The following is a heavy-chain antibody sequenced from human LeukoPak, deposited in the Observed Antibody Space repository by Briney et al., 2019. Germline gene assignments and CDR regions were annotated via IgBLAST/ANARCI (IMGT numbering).Heavy chain of an antibody. D-gene: IGHD6-25*01. CDR1: GFSLSSFC. CDR2: SERDGSTT. V-gene: IGHV3-74*01. J-gene: IGHJ4*02. CDR3: VRSRGRPDY. Sequence: QPGGSLRLSCAASGFSLSSFCMHWVRQAPGKGRVWVSRSERDGSTTIYADSVKGRFTISRDNAKNTLYLQMNSLRAEDTAVYYCVRSRGRPDYWGQGTLVTASS.